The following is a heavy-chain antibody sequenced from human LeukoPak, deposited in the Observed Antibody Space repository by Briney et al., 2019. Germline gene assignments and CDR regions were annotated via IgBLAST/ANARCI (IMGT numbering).Heavy chain of an antibody. D-gene: IGHD2-2*01. V-gene: IGHV3-21*01. Sequence: GGSLRLSCAASGFTFSSYSMNWVRQAPGKGLEWVSSISSSSSYIYYADSVKGRFTISRDNAKNSLYLQMNSLRAEDTAVYYCARAGGYCSSTSCYGLEDYWGQGTLVTVSS. CDR1: GFTFSSYS. CDR2: ISSSSSYI. J-gene: IGHJ4*02. CDR3: ARAGGYCSSTSCYGLEDY.